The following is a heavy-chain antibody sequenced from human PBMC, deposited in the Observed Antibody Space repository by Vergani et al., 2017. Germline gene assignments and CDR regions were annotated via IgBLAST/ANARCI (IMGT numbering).Heavy chain of an antibody. CDR1: GFTFSSYS. J-gene: IGHJ6*02. CDR3: ARAMGYSYGYDYYYYGMDV. V-gene: IGHV3-21*01. Sequence: EAQLAESGGGLVKPGGSLRLSCAASGFTFSSYSMDWVRQAPGKGLEWVSSINNRSSYGYNADSVKGRFTISRDNAKNSLYLQMSSLRAEDTAVYYCARAMGYSYGYDYYYYGMDVWGQGTTVTVSS. D-gene: IGHD5-18*01. CDR2: INNRSSYG.